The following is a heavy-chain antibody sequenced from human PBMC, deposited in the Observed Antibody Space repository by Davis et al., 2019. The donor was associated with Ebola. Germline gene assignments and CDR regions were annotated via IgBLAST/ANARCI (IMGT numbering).Heavy chain of an antibody. J-gene: IGHJ3*01. Sequence: GESLKISCVASGFTLNNAWMSWVRQAPGKGLEWVANIKQDGSEKYYVDSVKGRFTISSDNAKNSLYLQMNSLRVEDTAVYYCARGVSGSGNYCALDVWGQGTMVTVSS. CDR3: ARGVSGSGNYCALDV. CDR1: GFTLNNAW. V-gene: IGHV3-7*01. CDR2: IKQDGSEK. D-gene: IGHD3-10*01.